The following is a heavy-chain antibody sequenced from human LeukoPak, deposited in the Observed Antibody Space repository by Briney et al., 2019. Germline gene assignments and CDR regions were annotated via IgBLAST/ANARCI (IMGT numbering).Heavy chain of an antibody. CDR3: ARVGCSGGSCYLTFDY. Sequence: ASVKVSCKASGYTLTSYYLHWVRQAPGQGLEWMAIINPSGGSTSHAQKSQGRVTMTRDTSASTVYMELSRLRSDDTAVYYCARVGCSGGSCYLTFDYWGQGTLVTVSS. V-gene: IGHV1-46*01. CDR1: GYTLTSYY. CDR2: INPSGGST. J-gene: IGHJ4*02. D-gene: IGHD2-15*01.